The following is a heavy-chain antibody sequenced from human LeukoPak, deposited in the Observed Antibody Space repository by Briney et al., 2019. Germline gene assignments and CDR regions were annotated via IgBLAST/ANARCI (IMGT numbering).Heavy chain of an antibody. CDR1: GYSFPGYW. D-gene: IGHD6-13*01. CDR3: VRRSGSTLQTWYFDF. J-gene: IGHJ2*01. CDR2: VYPDDSDT. V-gene: IGHV5-51*01. Sequence: GESLKISCKGSGYSFPGYWIGWVRQMPGKGLEWMGIVYPDDSDTRYSPSFQGQVSMSADRSISTAYLQWNSLKASDSAMYSCVRRSGSTLQTWYFDFWGRGTLVNVSA.